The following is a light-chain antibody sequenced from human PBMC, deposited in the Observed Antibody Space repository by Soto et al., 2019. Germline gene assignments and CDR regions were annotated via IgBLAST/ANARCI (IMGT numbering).Light chain of an antibody. J-gene: IGLJ1*01. Sequence: QCVLTQPRSVSGSPGQSFAISCTGTSSDVGGYNYVSWYQQHPGKAPKLMIYDVSQRPSGVPDRFSGSKSGNTASLTISGLQSEDEADYYCCSYAGSYTYVFGTGTKVTVL. CDR3: CSYAGSYTYV. CDR2: DVS. CDR1: SSDVGGYNY. V-gene: IGLV2-11*01.